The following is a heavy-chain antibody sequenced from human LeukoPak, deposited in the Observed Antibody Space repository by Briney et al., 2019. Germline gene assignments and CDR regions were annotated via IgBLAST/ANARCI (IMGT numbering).Heavy chain of an antibody. CDR2: MNPNSGNT. CDR1: GYTFTSYD. CDR3: ARAFSYYDFWSGYTPDYYYMDV. Sequence: GASVKVSCKASGYTFTSYDINWVRQATGQGLEWMGWMNPNSGNTGYAQKFQGRVTITRNTSISTAYMELSSLRSEDTAVYYCARAFSYYDFWSGYTPDYYYMDVWGKGTTVTVSS. D-gene: IGHD3-3*01. J-gene: IGHJ6*03. V-gene: IGHV1-8*03.